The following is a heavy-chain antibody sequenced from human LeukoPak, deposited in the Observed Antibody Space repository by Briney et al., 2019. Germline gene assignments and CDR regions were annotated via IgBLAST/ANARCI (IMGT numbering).Heavy chain of an antibody. CDR1: GFTFSSYG. J-gene: IGHJ4*02. Sequence: GSLRLSCAASGFTFSSYGMSWVRQAPGKGLEWVSAISGSGGSTYYADSVKGRFTISRDNSKNTLYLQMKSLRAEDTAVYYCAKDPWGVTMVRGVIRPTYFDYWGQGTLVTVSS. CDR2: ISGSGGST. D-gene: IGHD3-10*01. V-gene: IGHV3-23*01. CDR3: AKDPWGVTMVRGVIRPTYFDY.